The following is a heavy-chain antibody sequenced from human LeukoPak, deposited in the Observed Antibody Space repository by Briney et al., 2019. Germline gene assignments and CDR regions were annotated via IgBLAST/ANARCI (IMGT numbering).Heavy chain of an antibody. D-gene: IGHD6-13*01. CDR3: ARGHGSSIGYNWFDP. CDR1: GGSISSYY. V-gene: IGHV4-59*01. J-gene: IGHJ5*02. Sequence: PSETLSLTCSVSGGSISSYYWSWIRQPPGKGLEWIGYIYYSGSTDYNPSLKSRVTISVDTSKNQFSLRLTSVTAADTAVYYCARGHGSSIGYNWFDPWGQGTLVTVSS. CDR2: IYYSGST.